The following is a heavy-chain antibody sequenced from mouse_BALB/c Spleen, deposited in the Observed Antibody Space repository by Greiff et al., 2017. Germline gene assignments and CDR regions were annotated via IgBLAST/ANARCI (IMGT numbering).Heavy chain of an antibody. J-gene: IGHJ4*01. CDR2: ISSGGGST. CDR3: ARHGRSYAMDY. CDR1: GFAFSSYD. D-gene: IGHD1-1*02. Sequence: EVQGVESGGGLVKPGGSLKLSCAASGFAFSSYDMSWVRQTPEKRLEWVAYISSGGGSTYYPDTVKGRFTISRDNAKNTLYLQMSSLKSEDTAMYYCARHGRSYAMDYWGQGTSVTVSS. V-gene: IGHV5-12-1*01.